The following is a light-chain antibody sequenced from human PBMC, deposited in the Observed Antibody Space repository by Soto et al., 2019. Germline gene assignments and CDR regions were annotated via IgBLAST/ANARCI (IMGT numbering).Light chain of an antibody. CDR1: QDIGYS. CDR2: LAF. CDR3: QKYNSAPFT. J-gene: IGKJ3*01. Sequence: DIQMTQSPSSLSASAGDRVTITCRASQDIGYSLAWYQQQPGKVPKLLIYLAFTLQSGVPSRFSGSGSGTNFTLTISSLQPDDVATYYCQKYNSAPFTFGPGTKVDLK. V-gene: IGKV1-27*01.